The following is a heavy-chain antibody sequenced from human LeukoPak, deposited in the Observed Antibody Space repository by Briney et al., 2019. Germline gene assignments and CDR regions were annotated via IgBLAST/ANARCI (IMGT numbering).Heavy chain of an antibody. J-gene: IGHJ4*02. CDR2: IYHSGST. V-gene: IGHV4-4*02. D-gene: IGHD4-23*01. CDR3: ASAVVSFAFDY. Sequence: PSETLFLTCAVSGGSISSSNWWSWVRQPPGKGLEWIGEIYHSGSTNYNPSLKSRVTISVDKSKNQFSLKLSSVTAADTAVYYWASAVVSFAFDYWGQGTLVTVSS. CDR1: GGSISSSNW.